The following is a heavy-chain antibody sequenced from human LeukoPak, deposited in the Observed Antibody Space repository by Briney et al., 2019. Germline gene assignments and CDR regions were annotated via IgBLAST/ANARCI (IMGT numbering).Heavy chain of an antibody. Sequence: SETLSLTCTVSGGSISSYYWSWLRQPPGEGLEWIGYIHYSGSTNYNPSLKSRVTISVDTSKNQFSLKLSSATAADTAVYYCARRGEYFQHWGQGTLVTVSS. CDR1: GGSISSYY. J-gene: IGHJ1*01. V-gene: IGHV4-59*08. CDR2: IHYSGST. CDR3: ARRGEYFQH.